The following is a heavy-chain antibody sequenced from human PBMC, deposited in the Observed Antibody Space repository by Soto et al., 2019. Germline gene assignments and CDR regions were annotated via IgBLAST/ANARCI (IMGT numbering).Heavy chain of an antibody. D-gene: IGHD1-26*01. CDR1: GFTFSTYS. V-gene: IGHV3-48*02. CDR3: ARGGRNYYYYGMDV. Sequence: GGSLRLSCAASGFTFSTYSMNWVRQAPGKGLEWVSYISSSSSIYYADSVRGRFTISRDNAKNSLYLQMNSLRDEDTAVYYCARGGRNYYYYGMDVWGQGTTVTVSS. J-gene: IGHJ6*02. CDR2: ISSSSSI.